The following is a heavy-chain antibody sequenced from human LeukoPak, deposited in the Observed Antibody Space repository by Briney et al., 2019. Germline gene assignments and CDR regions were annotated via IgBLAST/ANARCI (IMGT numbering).Heavy chain of an antibody. Sequence: ASVKVSCQASGYTFTSYGITWVRQAPGQELEWMGWISAYNGNTNYAQKLQGRVTMTTDTSTSTAYMELRSLRYDDTAVYYCARGNHRDADAFDIWGQGTMVTVSS. CDR3: ARGNHRDADAFDI. J-gene: IGHJ3*02. V-gene: IGHV1-18*01. D-gene: IGHD1-14*01. CDR1: GYTFTSYG. CDR2: ISAYNGNT.